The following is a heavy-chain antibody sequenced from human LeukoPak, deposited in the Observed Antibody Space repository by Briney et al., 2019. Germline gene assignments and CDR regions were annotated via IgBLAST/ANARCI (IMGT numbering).Heavy chain of an antibody. V-gene: IGHV1-2*02. J-gene: IGHJ3*02. D-gene: IGHD5-18*01. CDR3: ARGLPSRGYSYGYYAFDI. CDR2: INPNSGGT. CDR1: GYTFTGYY. Sequence: ASVKVSCKASGYTFTGYYMHWVRQAPGQGLEWMGWINPNSGGTNYAQKFQGRVTMTRDTSISTAYMELSRLRSDDTAVYYCARGLPSRGYSYGYYAFDIWGQGTMVTVSS.